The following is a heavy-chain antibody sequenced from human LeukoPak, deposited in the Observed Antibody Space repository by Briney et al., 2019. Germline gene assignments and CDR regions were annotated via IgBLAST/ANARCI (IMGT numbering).Heavy chain of an antibody. Sequence: PSETLSLTCTVSGGSISSSSHYWGWIRQPPGKGLEWIGSIYYSGSTSYNPSLKSRVTISVDTSKNQFSLKLSSVTAADTAVYYCASLPKADCSGGSCYFDYWGQGTLVTVSS. J-gene: IGHJ4*02. CDR1: GGSISSSSHY. CDR2: IYYSGST. CDR3: ASLPKADCSGGSCYFDY. V-gene: IGHV4-39*01. D-gene: IGHD2-15*01.